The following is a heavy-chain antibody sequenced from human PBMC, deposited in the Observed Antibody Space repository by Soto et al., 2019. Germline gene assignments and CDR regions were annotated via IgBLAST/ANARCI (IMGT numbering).Heavy chain of an antibody. V-gene: IGHV3-48*03. J-gene: IGHJ4*02. CDR1: GFTFSNFE. CDR3: ARGPSKTRITIFGVDIITFDY. Sequence: GGSLRLSCAASGFTFSNFEMHWVRQAPGEGLDWVAYISVSGDTIYYADSVKGRFTISRDNAKDSLYLQMNSLRAEDTAVYYCARGPSKTRITIFGVDIITFDYWGQGTLVTVSS. D-gene: IGHD3-3*01. CDR2: ISVSGDTI.